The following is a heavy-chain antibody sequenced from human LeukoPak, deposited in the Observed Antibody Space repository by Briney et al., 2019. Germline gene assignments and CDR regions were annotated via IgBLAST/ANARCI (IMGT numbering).Heavy chain of an antibody. Sequence: HPGGSLRLSCAASGFTFSSYAMHWVRQAPGKGLEYVSAISSSGGSTFYADSVEGRFTISRDNSENTLFLQMDSLRAEDMAVYYCARYYYDSSAYSSDAFDIWGQGTMVTVSS. J-gene: IGHJ3*02. CDR2: ISSSGGST. CDR1: GFTFSSYA. V-gene: IGHV3-64*02. D-gene: IGHD3-22*01. CDR3: ARYYYDSSAYSSDAFDI.